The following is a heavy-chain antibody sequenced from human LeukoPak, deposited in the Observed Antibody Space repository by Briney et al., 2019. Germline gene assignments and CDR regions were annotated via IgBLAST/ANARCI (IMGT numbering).Heavy chain of an antibody. V-gene: IGHV4-39*07. J-gene: IGHJ4*02. CDR3: AHAALWFGEFFDY. CDR1: DDSISRSNYY. D-gene: IGHD3-10*01. CDR2: IYHSGST. Sequence: SETLSLTCTVSDDSISRSNYYWGWIRQPPGKGLEWIGEIYHSGSTNYNPSLKSRVTISVDTSKNQFSLKLSSVTAADTAVYYCAHAALWFGEFFDYWGQGTLVTVSS.